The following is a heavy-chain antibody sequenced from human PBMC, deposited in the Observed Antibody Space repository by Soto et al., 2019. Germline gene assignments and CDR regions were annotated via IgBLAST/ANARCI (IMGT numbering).Heavy chain of an antibody. CDR2: ISSDGSRT. CDR3: ASEPNDSTGYYPTYFDS. D-gene: IGHD3-22*01. J-gene: IGHJ4*02. V-gene: IGHV3-74*01. CDR1: GFTFRNNV. Sequence: PGGSLRLSCAASGFTFRNNVLSWVRQAPGKGLDWVSGISSDGSRTSYADSVKGRFTISRDNAKNTLYLQMNSLRAEDTAVYYCASEPNDSTGYYPTYFDSWGQGALVTVSS.